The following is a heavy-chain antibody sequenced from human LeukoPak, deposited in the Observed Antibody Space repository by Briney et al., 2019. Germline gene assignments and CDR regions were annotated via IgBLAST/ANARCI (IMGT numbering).Heavy chain of an antibody. CDR1: GGSISSSSYY. D-gene: IGHD3-10*01. J-gene: IGHJ5*02. CDR3: ARDTVTMVRGVISNWFDP. Sequence: PSETLSLTCTVSGGSISSSSYYWGWIRQPPGKGLEWIGSIYYSGNTYYNPSLKSRVTISVDTSKNQFSLKLSSVTAADTAVYYCARDTVTMVRGVISNWFDPWGQGTLVTVSS. V-gene: IGHV4-39*02. CDR2: IYYSGNT.